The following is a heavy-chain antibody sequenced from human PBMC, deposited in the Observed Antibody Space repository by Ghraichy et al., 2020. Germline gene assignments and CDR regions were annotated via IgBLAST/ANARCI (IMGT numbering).Heavy chain of an antibody. CDR3: ARDPGYCSGGRCYGDAFDI. J-gene: IGHJ3*02. V-gene: IGHV3-21*01. D-gene: IGHD2-15*01. CDR1: GFTFSSYR. Sequence: GVLNISCAASGFTFSSYRMNWVRQAPGKGLEWVSFISSSSSYIYYADSVKGRFTISRDNAKNSLYLQMNSLRVEDTAVYYCARDPGYCSGGRCYGDAFDIWGQGTMVTVSS. CDR2: ISSSSSYI.